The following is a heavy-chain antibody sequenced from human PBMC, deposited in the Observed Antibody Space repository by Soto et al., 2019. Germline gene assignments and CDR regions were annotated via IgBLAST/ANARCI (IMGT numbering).Heavy chain of an antibody. Sequence: ASVKVSCKASGYTFTSYAMHWVRQAPGQRLEWMGWINAGNGNTKYSQKFQGRVTITRDTSASTAYMELSSLRSEDTAVYYCARDFSFILLDYSIGCYFGCFDPLGKGTLVTGSS. CDR3: ARDFSFILLDYSIGCYFGCFDP. D-gene: IGHD6-19*01. V-gene: IGHV1-3*01. J-gene: IGHJ5*02. CDR1: GYTFTSYA. CDR2: INAGNGNT.